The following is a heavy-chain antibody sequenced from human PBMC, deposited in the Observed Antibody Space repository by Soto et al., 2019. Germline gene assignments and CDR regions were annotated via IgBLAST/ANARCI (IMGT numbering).Heavy chain of an antibody. CDR3: ARHFYGGNIKFDY. J-gene: IGHJ4*02. CDR1: GGSISSGGYY. V-gene: IGHV4-31*03. Sequence: SETLSLTCTVSGGSISSGGYYWSWIRQHPGKGLEWIGYIYYSGSTYYNPSLKSRVTISVDTSKNQFSLKLSSVTAADTAVYYCARHFYGGNIKFDYWGQGTLVTVSS. CDR2: IYYSGST. D-gene: IGHD4-17*01.